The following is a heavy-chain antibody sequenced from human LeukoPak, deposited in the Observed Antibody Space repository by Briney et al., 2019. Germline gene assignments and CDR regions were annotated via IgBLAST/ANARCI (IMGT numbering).Heavy chain of an antibody. J-gene: IGHJ3*02. CDR1: GGSISSYY. D-gene: IGHD6-6*01. CDR3: VSGSSIAAPADAFDI. V-gene: IGHV4-4*07. CDR2: IYTSGST. Sequence: TSETLSLTCTVSGGSISSYYWSWIRQPAGKGLEWIGRIYTSGSTNYNPSLKSRVTMSVDTSKNQFSLKLSSVTAADTAVFYCVSGSSIAAPADAFDIWGQGTMVTVSS.